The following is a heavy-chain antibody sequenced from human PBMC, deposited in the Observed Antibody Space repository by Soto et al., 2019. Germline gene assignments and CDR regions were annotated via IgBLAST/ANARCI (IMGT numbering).Heavy chain of an antibody. CDR3: ASSYGNAWYTY. D-gene: IGHD6-13*01. CDR2: MHYTGFS. J-gene: IGHJ4*02. Sequence: SETLSLTCTVSGGSISSSSYYWGWIRQPPGKGLEWIGYMHYTGFSFSNPSLKSRVAMSVDKSKNEFTLQLTPVTAADTAVYYCASSYGNAWYTYWGQGIQVTVSS. V-gene: IGHV4-61*05. CDR1: GGSISSSSYY.